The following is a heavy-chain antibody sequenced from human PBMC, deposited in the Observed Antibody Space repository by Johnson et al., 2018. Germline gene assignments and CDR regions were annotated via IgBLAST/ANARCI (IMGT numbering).Heavy chain of an antibody. CDR1: GFNYRDAF. Sequence: VQLVESGGGLVEPGGSLRLSCVASGFNYRDAFMSWVRQAPGKGLVWVSRISGDGSTTNYADSVKGRFTISRDNAKDTLFLQMNSLTAEDTALYYCARGFDTNACDIWGQGTMVTVSS. J-gene: IGHJ3*02. CDR3: ARGFDTNACDI. D-gene: IGHD1-26*01. V-gene: IGHV3-74*02. CDR2: ISGDGSTT.